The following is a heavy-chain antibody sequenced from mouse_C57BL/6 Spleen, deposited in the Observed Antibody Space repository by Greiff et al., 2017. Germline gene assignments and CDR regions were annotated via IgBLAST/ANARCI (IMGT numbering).Heavy chain of an antibody. CDR2: IHPSDSDT. V-gene: IGHV1-74*01. D-gene: IGHD1-1*01. Sequence: QVQLQQPGAELVKPGASVKVSCKASGYTFTSYWMHWVKQRPGQGLEWIGRIHPSDSDTNYNQKFKGKATLTVDKSSSTAYMQLSSLTSEDSAVYYCAIGDYYGSSYVWFAYWGQGTLVTVSA. J-gene: IGHJ3*01. CDR3: AIGDYYGSSYVWFAY. CDR1: GYTFTSYW.